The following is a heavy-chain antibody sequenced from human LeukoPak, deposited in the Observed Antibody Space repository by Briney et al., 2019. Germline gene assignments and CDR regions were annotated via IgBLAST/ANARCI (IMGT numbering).Heavy chain of an antibody. Sequence: SETLSLTCTVSGGSISSYYWSWIRQPPGKGLEWIGYIYYSGSTNYNPSLKSRVTISVDTSKNQFSLKLSSVTAADTAVYYCARQFSETIFEVVLEDDYYYYGMDVWGQGTTVTVSS. J-gene: IGHJ6*02. CDR1: GGSISSYY. D-gene: IGHD3-3*01. V-gene: IGHV4-59*08. CDR2: IYYSGST. CDR3: ARQFSETIFEVVLEDDYYYYGMDV.